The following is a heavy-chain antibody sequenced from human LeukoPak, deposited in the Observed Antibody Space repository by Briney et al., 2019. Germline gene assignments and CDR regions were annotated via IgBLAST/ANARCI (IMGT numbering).Heavy chain of an antibody. J-gene: IGHJ4*02. V-gene: IGHV4-59*01. Sequence: PSETLSLTCTVSGGSISSYYWSWIRQPPGKGLEWIGNIYYSGSTNYNPSLKSRVTTSVDTSKNQFSLKLSSVTAADTAVYYCARGGYYYFDYWGQGTLVTVSS. CDR2: IYYSGST. CDR3: ARGGYYYFDY. D-gene: IGHD3-22*01. CDR1: GGSISSYY.